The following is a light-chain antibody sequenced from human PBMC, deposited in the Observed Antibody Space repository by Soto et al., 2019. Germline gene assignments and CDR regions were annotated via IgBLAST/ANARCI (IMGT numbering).Light chain of an antibody. CDR1: ESVTSF. V-gene: IGKV3-11*01. J-gene: IGKJ1*01. CDR2: DAS. Sequence: EIVLTQSPATLSLSPGERATLSCRASESVTSFLAWYQQKPGQAPRLLIYDASNRATGISARFSGSGSGTDFTLTISSLEPEDLAVYYCQQRSDWPRTFGQGTKVESK. CDR3: QQRSDWPRT.